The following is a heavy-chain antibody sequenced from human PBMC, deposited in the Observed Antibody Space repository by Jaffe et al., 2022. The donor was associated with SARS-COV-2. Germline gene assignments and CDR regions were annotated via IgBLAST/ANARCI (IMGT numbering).Heavy chain of an antibody. D-gene: IGHD3-10*01. CDR3: SRARGIGNYDFDY. CDR1: AFTFSTYC. CDR2: ISWGSTYI. J-gene: IGHJ4*02. Sequence: EVHLVESGGGLVRPGGSLRLSCAASAFTFSTYCMNWVRQAPGKGLEWVASISWGSTYIYYADSVRGRFSISRDDAKNSLYLELNSLRAEDTAVYYCSRARGIGNYDFDYWGQGTLITVSS. V-gene: IGHV3-21*01.